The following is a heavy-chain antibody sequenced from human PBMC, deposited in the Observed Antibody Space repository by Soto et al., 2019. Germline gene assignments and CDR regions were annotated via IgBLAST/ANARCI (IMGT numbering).Heavy chain of an antibody. Sequence: QVQLQESGPGLVKPSGTLSLTCAVSGGSISSSNWWSWVRQPPGKGLEWIGEIYHSGSTNYNPSLQGRVPSAVHKSKNQFSLKLSSGPAGDTAVYSGASRTGAHRGGEDYWGQGTLVTVSS. D-gene: IGHD7-27*01. CDR2: IYHSGST. V-gene: IGHV4-4*02. CDR3: ASRTGAHRGGEDY. J-gene: IGHJ4*02. CDR1: GGSISSSNW.